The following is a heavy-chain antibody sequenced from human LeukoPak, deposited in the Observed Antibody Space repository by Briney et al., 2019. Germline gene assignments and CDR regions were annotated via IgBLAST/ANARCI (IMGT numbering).Heavy chain of an antibody. D-gene: IGHD1-26*01. Sequence: GGSLRLSCAASGFTFSSSAMTWVRQAPGKGLEWVSGIGGGGTGTHYADSVKGRFTVSRDNSRNTLYLRMNSLRAEDTALYYCAKELESWEIFEYWGQGTLVTVSS. CDR2: IGGGGTGT. CDR1: GFTFSSSA. J-gene: IGHJ4*02. CDR3: AKELESWEIFEY. V-gene: IGHV3-23*01.